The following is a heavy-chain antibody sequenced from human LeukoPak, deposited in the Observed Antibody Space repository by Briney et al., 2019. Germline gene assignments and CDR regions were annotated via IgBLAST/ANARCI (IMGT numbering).Heavy chain of an antibody. J-gene: IGHJ6*03. V-gene: IGHV3-48*01. CDR2: ISSSSSTI. Sequence: PGGSLTLSCAASGFTFSSYSMNWVRQAPGKGLEWVSYISSSSSTIYYADSVKGRFTISRDNAKNSLYLQMNSLRAEDTAVYYCARDSSPVDYYYYYMDVWGKGTTVTVSS. D-gene: IGHD6-6*01. CDR3: ARDSSPVDYYYYYMDV. CDR1: GFTFSSYS.